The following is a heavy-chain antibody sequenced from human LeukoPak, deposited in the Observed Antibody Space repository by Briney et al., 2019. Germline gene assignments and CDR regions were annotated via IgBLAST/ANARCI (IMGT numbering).Heavy chain of an antibody. J-gene: IGHJ4*02. V-gene: IGHV1-69*06. CDR2: IIPIFGTA. CDR3: KARITMVRGAFGLLDY. Sequence: SVKVSCKASGGTFSSYAISWVRQAPGQGLEWMGGIIPIFGTANYAQKFQGRVTITADKSTSTAYMELSSLRSEDTAVYYCKARITMVRGAFGLLDYWGQGTLVTVSS. CDR1: GGTFSSYA. D-gene: IGHD3-10*01.